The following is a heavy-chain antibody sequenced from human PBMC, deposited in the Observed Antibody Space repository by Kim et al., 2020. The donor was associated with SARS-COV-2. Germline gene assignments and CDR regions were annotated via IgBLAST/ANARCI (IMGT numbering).Heavy chain of an antibody. CDR3: ARDRTLGALSPFDY. Sequence: ADSVKGRFAIARDTAENSLYLQMNSLRAEDTAVYYCARDRTLGALSPFDYWGQGTLVTVSS. D-gene: IGHD3-16*02. V-gene: IGHV3-48*03. J-gene: IGHJ4*02.